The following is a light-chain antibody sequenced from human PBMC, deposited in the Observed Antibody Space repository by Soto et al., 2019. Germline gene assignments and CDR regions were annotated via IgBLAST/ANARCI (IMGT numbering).Light chain of an antibody. CDR3: QQYGSSPWT. Sequence: ESPATPSVSPGERATLSCRASQSVSSNLAWYQQKPGQAPRLLIYGASSRATGIPDRFSGSGSGTDFTLTISRLEPEDFAVYYCQQYGSSPWTFGQGTKVDIK. CDR1: QSVSSN. CDR2: GAS. V-gene: IGKV3-20*01. J-gene: IGKJ1*01.